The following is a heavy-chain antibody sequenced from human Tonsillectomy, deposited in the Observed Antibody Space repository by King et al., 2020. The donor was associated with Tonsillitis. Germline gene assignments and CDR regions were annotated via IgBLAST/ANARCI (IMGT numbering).Heavy chain of an antibody. J-gene: IGHJ4*02. CDR2: INPNSGGT. D-gene: IGHD3-22*01. V-gene: IGHV1-2*02. CDR3: ARDPQAYYYDGSGYYYVQNPKVPAEGLDS. CDR1: GYTFTGYY. Sequence: QLVQSGAEVKKPGASVKVSCKASGYTFTGYYMHWVRQAPGQGLEWMGWINPNSGGTNYAQKFQGRVTLTRDMSISTGYMELSSLRSDDTAVYYCARDPQAYYYDGSGYYYVQNPKVPAEGLDSWGQGTLVIVSS.